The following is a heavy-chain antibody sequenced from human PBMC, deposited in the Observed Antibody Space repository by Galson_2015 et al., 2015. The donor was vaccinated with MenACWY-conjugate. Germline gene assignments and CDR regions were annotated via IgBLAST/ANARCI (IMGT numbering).Heavy chain of an antibody. D-gene: IGHD1-1*01. CDR1: GFTFNNYW. J-gene: IGHJ4*02. V-gene: IGHV3-74*01. CDR3: ARNNNWSFDS. Sequence: SLRLSCAASGFTFNNYWMNWAPHPPGKGLEWISYIKADGSFSNYADSVKGRFTISTDNAKNMVYLQMDGLGDEDTAVYFCARNNNWSFDSWGQGTLVTVSS. CDR2: IKADGSFS.